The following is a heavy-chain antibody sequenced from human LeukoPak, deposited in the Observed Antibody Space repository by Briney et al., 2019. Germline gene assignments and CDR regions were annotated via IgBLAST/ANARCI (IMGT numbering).Heavy chain of an antibody. CDR1: GGSVSDYY. CDR2: IYYTGST. D-gene: IGHD7-27*01. Sequence: SETLSLTCTVSGGSVSDYYWSWVRQSPGKGLEWIGYIYYTGSTSYNPSLRRRVTISADTSKHQFSLKLTSVTAADTAVYYCASRKLGNDYWGQGTLVTVSS. V-gene: IGHV4-59*02. J-gene: IGHJ4*02. CDR3: ASRKLGNDY.